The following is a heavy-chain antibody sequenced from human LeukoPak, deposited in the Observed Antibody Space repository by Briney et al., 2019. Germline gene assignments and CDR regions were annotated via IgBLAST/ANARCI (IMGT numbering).Heavy chain of an antibody. D-gene: IGHD4-17*01. Sequence: GGSLRLSCAASGFTFSSYSMNWVRQAPGKGLEWVSSISSSSSYIYYADSVKGRFTISRDNAKNSLYLQMNSLRAEDTAVYYCARYIHTAIYGDSDDAFDIWGQGTMVTVSS. CDR1: GFTFSSYS. CDR3: ARYIHTAIYGDSDDAFDI. V-gene: IGHV3-21*01. J-gene: IGHJ3*02. CDR2: ISSSSSYI.